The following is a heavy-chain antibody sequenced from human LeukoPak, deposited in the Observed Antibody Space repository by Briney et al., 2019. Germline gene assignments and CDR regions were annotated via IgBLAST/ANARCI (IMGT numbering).Heavy chain of an antibody. CDR1: GFTFSSYW. CDR3: ARDWGYGMDV. V-gene: IGHV3-7*05. J-gene: IGHJ6*02. D-gene: IGHD3-16*01. Sequence: GGSLRLSCAASGFTFSSYWMTWVRQAPGKGLEWVANIKQDGSEKNYVDSVKGRFTISRDNAKNSVYLQMSSLRAEDTAVYYCARDWGYGMDVWGQGTTVTVSS. CDR2: IKQDGSEK.